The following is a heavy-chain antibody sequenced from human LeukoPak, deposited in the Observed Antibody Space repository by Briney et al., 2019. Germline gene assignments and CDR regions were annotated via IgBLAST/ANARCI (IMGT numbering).Heavy chain of an antibody. Sequence: SETLSLTCAVYGGSFSGYYWSWIRQPPGKGLEWIGEINHSGSTNYNPSLKSRVTISVDTSKNQSSLKLSSVTAADTAVYYCASTSRSRWYFDLWGRGTLVTVSS. J-gene: IGHJ2*01. V-gene: IGHV4-34*01. CDR1: GGSFSGYY. D-gene: IGHD2-2*01. CDR2: INHSGST. CDR3: ASTSRSRWYFDL.